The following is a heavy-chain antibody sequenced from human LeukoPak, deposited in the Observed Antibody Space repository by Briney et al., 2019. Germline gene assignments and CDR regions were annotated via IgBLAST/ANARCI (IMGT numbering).Heavy chain of an antibody. D-gene: IGHD3-3*01. CDR2: ISGSGGST. J-gene: IGHJ3*02. Sequence: GGSLRLSCAASGFTFSSYAMSWVRQAPGKGLEWVSAISGSGGSTYYADSVKGRFTISRDNSKNTLYLQMNSLRAEDTAVYYCASFYYDFWSGYPDAFDIWGQGTMVTVSS. CDR3: ASFYYDFWSGYPDAFDI. CDR1: GFTFSSYA. V-gene: IGHV3-23*01.